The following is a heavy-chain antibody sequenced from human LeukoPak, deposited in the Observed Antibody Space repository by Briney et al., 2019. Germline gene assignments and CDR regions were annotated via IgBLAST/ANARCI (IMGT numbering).Heavy chain of an antibody. CDR2: IYIGGST. V-gene: IGHV3-53*01. Sequence: GGSLRLSCAASGFTVSSIYMSWVRQVPGKGLEWVSLIYIGGSTFYADSVKGRFTISRDNSKNTLYLQMNRLRAEDTAVYYCARENYFGSGTYFDYWGQGTLVTVSS. CDR3: ARENYFGSGTYFDY. D-gene: IGHD3-10*01. J-gene: IGHJ4*02. CDR1: GFTVSSIY.